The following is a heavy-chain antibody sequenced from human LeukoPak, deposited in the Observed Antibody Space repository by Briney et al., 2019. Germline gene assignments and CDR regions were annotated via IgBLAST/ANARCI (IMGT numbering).Heavy chain of an antibody. V-gene: IGHV4-34*01. D-gene: IGHD3-3*01. J-gene: IGHJ5*02. CDR2: INHSGST. CDR3: ARGRYDFWSGYNYWFDP. Sequence: PGGSLRLSCAASGFTVSSNYMSWIRQPPGKGLEWIGEINHSGSTNYNPSLKSRVTISVDTSKNQFSLKLSSVTAADTAVYYCARGRYDFWSGYNYWFDPWGQGTLVTVSS. CDR1: GFTVSSNY.